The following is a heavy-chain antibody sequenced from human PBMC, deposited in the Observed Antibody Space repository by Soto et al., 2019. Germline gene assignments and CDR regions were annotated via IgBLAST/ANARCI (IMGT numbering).Heavy chain of an antibody. CDR1: GGSISSYY. Sequence: QVQLQESGPGLVKPSETLSLTCTVSGGSISSYYWSWIRQPPGKGLEWIGYIYYSGSTNYNPSLKSRVTISVDTSKNQFSLKLSSVTAADTAVYYCARRYSSAFDIWGQGTMVIVSS. V-gene: IGHV4-59*08. CDR2: IYYSGST. J-gene: IGHJ3*02. D-gene: IGHD6-13*01. CDR3: ARRYSSAFDI.